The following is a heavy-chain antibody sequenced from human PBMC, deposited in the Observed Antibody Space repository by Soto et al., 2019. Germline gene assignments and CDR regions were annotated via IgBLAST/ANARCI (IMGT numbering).Heavy chain of an antibody. J-gene: IGHJ5*02. CDR3: ARRQGVATISEWFDP. V-gene: IGHV4-30-2*01. Sequence: SETLSLTCAVSGGSISSGGYSWSWIRQPPGKGLEWIGYIYHSGSTYYNPSLKSRVTISVDRSKNQFSLKLSSVTAADTAVYYCARRQGVATISEWFDPWGQGTLVTVSS. CDR1: GGSISSGGYS. D-gene: IGHD5-12*01. CDR2: IYHSGST.